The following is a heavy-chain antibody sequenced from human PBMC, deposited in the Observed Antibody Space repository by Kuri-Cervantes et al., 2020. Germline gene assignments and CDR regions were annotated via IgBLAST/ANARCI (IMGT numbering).Heavy chain of an antibody. Sequence: GESLKISCAASGFTVSSNYMSWVRQAPGKGLEWVSAIGPSGGNTDYADSVKGRFTNSRDNSKNTLYLQLNSLRVEDTAVYYCAKDGPPAASWTPDYWGQGILVTVSS. J-gene: IGHJ4*02. CDR2: IGPSGGNT. D-gene: IGHD3/OR15-3a*01. CDR1: GFTVSSNY. CDR3: AKDGPPAASWTPDY. V-gene: IGHV3-23*01.